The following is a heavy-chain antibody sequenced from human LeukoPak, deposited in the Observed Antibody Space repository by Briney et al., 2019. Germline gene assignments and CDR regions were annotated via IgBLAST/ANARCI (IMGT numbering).Heavy chain of an antibody. CDR3: ARDPWTRGQQLDY. Sequence: GRSLRLSCAASGFTFSSYSMNWVRQAPGKGLEWVSSISSSSYIHYADSVKGRFTISRDNAKNSLYLQMNSLRAEDTAVYYCARDPWTRGQQLDYWGQGTLVTVSS. D-gene: IGHD6-13*01. CDR2: ISSSSYI. J-gene: IGHJ4*02. CDR1: GFTFSSYS. V-gene: IGHV3-21*01.